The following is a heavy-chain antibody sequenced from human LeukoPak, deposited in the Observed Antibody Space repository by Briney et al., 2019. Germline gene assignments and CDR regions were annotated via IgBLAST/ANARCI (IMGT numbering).Heavy chain of an antibody. CDR1: GFNVNDKY. Sequence: PGGSLRLSCSASGFNVNDKYMTWVRQAPGRGLEWVSSIYSDGTKYYADSVKGRFTTSRDSSKNTLYLQMNNLRAGDTAVYYCASRRITLFGVAKGAFDIWGQGTMVTVSS. CDR2: IYSDGTK. CDR3: ASRRITLFGVAKGAFDI. V-gene: IGHV3-53*01. J-gene: IGHJ3*02. D-gene: IGHD3-3*01.